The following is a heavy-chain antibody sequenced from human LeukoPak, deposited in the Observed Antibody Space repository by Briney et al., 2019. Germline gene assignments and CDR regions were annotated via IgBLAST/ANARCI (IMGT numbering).Heavy chain of an antibody. CDR1: GFAFSSYE. Sequence: KSGGSLRLSCEASGFAFSSYEMNWVRQAPGKGLEWVAYISDSDDAVYYADSVKGRFTISRDNARDSLYLQMHSLTVEDTALYYCARDRGTRGWYYDGFDVWGRGTMVTVSS. CDR2: ISDSDDAV. V-gene: IGHV3-48*03. J-gene: IGHJ3*01. CDR3: ARDRGTRGWYYDGFDV. D-gene: IGHD6-19*01.